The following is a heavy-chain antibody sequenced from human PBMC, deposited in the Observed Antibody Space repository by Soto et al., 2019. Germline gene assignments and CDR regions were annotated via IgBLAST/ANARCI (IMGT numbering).Heavy chain of an antibody. Sequence: PGGSLRLSCAASGFTFSKYTMHWVRQAPGKGLEWVAAISDDGSNTYYADSVKGRFTISRDNSKNTLYVQVNSLRAEDTAVYYCAKAISNYYAPLDHWGQGTRVTAPQ. V-gene: IGHV3-30-3*01. CDR1: GFTFSKYT. CDR3: AKAISNYYAPLDH. J-gene: IGHJ4*02. D-gene: IGHD4-4*01. CDR2: ISDDGSNT.